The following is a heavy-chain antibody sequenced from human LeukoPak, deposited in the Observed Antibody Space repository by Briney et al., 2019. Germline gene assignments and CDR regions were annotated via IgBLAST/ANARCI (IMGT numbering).Heavy chain of an antibody. CDR3: ARDNLPAGINDAFDI. V-gene: IGHV4-61*02. D-gene: IGHD6-13*01. Sequence: PSQTLSLTCSVSGGSISSAGYFWTWIRQPAGRRLEWIGRIYASGSTNYNPSLVSRVALSIDTSRNQFSLRLSSVTAADTAVYYCARDNLPAGINDAFDIWGQGTRVTVSS. J-gene: IGHJ3*02. CDR1: GGSISSAGYF. CDR2: IYASGST.